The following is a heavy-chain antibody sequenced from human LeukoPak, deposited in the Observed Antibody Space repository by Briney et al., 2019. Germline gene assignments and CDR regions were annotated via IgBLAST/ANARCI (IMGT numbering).Heavy chain of an antibody. CDR2: INPNSGGT. V-gene: IGHV1-2*02. Sequence: GASVKVSCKASGYTFTSYDINWVRQAPGQGLEWMGWINPNSGGTNYAQKFQGRVTMTRDTSISTAYMELSRLRSDDTAVYYCASLVEGQLGLDYWGQGTLVTVSS. CDR1: GYTFTSYD. CDR3: ASLVEGQLGLDY. D-gene: IGHD6-13*01. J-gene: IGHJ4*02.